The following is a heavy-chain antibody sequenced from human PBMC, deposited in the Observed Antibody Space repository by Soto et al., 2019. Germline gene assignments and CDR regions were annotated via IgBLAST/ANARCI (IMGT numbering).Heavy chain of an antibody. J-gene: IGHJ6*02. CDR3: ARGASCSSTSCYDNFHYGLAV. Sequence: GASVKVSFKASGYTFTNYGITWLRQAPGQGLEWMGWITASNGNANYAREIQGRLTLTRDTSTNTASMELRSLRSDDTAVYYCARGASCSSTSCYDNFHYGLAVWGQGTTVTVSS. CDR2: ITASNGNA. V-gene: IGHV1-18*01. CDR1: GYTFTNYG. D-gene: IGHD2-2*01.